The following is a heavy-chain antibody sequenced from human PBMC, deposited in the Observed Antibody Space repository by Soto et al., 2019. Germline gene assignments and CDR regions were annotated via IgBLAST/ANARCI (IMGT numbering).Heavy chain of an antibody. CDR3: ARRVVVVAAIDY. D-gene: IGHD2-15*01. V-gene: IGHV4-39*01. J-gene: IGHJ4*02. CDR2: IYYSGST. CDR1: GGSISSSSYY. Sequence: QLQLQESGPGLVKPSETLSLTCTVSGGSISSSSYYWGWIRQPPGQGLEWIGSIYYSGSTYYNPSLKSRVTISVDTSKNQFSLKLSSVTAADTAVYYCARRVVVVAAIDYWGQGTLVTVSS.